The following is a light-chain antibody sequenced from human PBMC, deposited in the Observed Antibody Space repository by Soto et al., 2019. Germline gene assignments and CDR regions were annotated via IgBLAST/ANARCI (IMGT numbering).Light chain of an antibody. Sequence: QSALTQPASVSGSPGQSITISCTGTSSVVGSYNLVSWYQQHPGKAPKLMIYEVSKRPSGVSNRFSGSKSGNTASLTISGLQAEYEADYYCCSYSGSSTYVFGTGTKVTDL. CDR2: EVS. CDR1: SSVVGSYNL. J-gene: IGLJ1*01. CDR3: CSYSGSSTYV. V-gene: IGLV2-23*02.